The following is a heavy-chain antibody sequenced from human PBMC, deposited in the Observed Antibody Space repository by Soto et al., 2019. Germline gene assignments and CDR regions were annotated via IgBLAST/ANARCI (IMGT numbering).Heavy chain of an antibody. J-gene: IGHJ4*02. D-gene: IGHD3-22*01. CDR1: GGSISSSY. V-gene: IGHV4-59*12. CDR2: IYDSGST. Sequence: SETLSLTCTVSGGSISSSYWSWIRQPPGKGLEWIGYIYDSGSTYYNSSLKSRVTMSVDTSKNQFSLKLSSVTAADTAVYYCARVLGYYYDSSGLYYFDYWGQGTLVTVS. CDR3: ARVLGYYYDSSGLYYFDY.